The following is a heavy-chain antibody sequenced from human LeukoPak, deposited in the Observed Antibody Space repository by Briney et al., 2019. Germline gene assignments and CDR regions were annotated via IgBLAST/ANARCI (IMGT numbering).Heavy chain of an antibody. V-gene: IGHV4-39*07. D-gene: IGHD3-10*01. J-gene: IGHJ6*03. CDR1: GGSISSSSYY. CDR3: ARMGFGARYYYYMDV. Sequence: SETLSLTCTVSGGSISSSSYYWGWIRQPPGKGLEWIGSIYYSGSTYYNPSLKSRVTISVDTSKNQFSLELSSVTAADTAVYYCARMGFGARYYYYMDVWGKGTTVTVSS. CDR2: IYYSGST.